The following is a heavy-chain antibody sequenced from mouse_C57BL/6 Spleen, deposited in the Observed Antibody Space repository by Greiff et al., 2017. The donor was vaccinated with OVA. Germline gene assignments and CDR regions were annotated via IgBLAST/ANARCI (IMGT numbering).Heavy chain of an antibody. CDR1: GYTFTDHT. Sequence: VQLQESDAELVKPGASVKISCKVSGYTFTDHTIHWMKQRPEQGLEWIGYIYPRDGSTKYNEKFKGKATLTADKSSSTAYMQLNSLTSEDSAVYFCARSVYYYGSSSSFDYWGQGTTLTVSS. CDR3: ARSVYYYGSSSSFDY. CDR2: IYPRDGST. D-gene: IGHD1-1*01. J-gene: IGHJ2*01. V-gene: IGHV1-78*01.